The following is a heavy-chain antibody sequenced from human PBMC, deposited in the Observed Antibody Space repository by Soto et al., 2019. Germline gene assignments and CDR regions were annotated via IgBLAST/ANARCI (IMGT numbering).Heavy chain of an antibody. CDR2: LSDVGSDK. D-gene: IGHD3-22*01. Sequence: QVQLVESGGGVVQPGKSLRLSCAASGLTFSTYTLHWVRQAPGKGLEWVALLSDVGSDKFYADSVKGRFIISRDNSKSALYLQMSSLRTEDTAVYYCSAMNRCGYSFDFWGQGTLVTVCS. CDR3: SAMNRCGYSFDF. CDR1: GLTFSTYT. V-gene: IGHV3-30-3*01. J-gene: IGHJ4*02.